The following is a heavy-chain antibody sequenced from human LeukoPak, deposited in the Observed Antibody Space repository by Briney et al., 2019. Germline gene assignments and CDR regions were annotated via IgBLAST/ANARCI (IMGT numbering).Heavy chain of an antibody. D-gene: IGHD2-2*01. J-gene: IGHJ4*02. Sequence: ASVKVSCKVSGYTLTELSMHWVRQAPGKGLEWIGGFDPEDGETIYAQKFQGRVTMTEDTSTDTAYMELSSLRSEDTAVYYCATGPPLGPAAIAYFDYWGQGTLVTVSS. V-gene: IGHV1-24*01. CDR1: GYTLTELS. CDR2: FDPEDGET. CDR3: ATGPPLGPAAIAYFDY.